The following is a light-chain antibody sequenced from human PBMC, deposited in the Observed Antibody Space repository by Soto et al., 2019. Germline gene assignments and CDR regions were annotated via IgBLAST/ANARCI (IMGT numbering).Light chain of an antibody. Sequence: QSALTQPPSASGSPGQSVTISCTGTSSDVGGYNYVSWYQQHPGKAPKLMIYEVSKRPSGVPDRFSGSKSGNTASLTVSGLQAEDEADYYCSSYAGSNKRVVFGGGTQLTVL. V-gene: IGLV2-8*01. CDR3: SSYAGSNKRVV. CDR2: EVS. J-gene: IGLJ2*01. CDR1: SSDVGGYNY.